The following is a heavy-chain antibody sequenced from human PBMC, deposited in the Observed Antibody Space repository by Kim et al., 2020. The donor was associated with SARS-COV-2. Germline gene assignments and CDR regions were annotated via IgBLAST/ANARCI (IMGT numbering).Heavy chain of an antibody. D-gene: IGHD5-12*01. Sequence: GGSLRLSCAASGFTFSSYGMHWVRQAPGKGLEWVAVISYDGSNKYYADSVKGRFTISRDNSKNTLYLQMNSLRAEDTAVYYCAKTDIVATTFIVDYCGQG. CDR2: ISYDGSNK. J-gene: IGHJ4*02. CDR1: GFTFSSYG. CDR3: AKTDIVATTFIVDY. V-gene: IGHV3-30*18.